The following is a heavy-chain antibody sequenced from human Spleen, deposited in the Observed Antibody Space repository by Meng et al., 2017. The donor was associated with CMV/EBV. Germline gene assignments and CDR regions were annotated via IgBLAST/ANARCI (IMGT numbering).Heavy chain of an antibody. J-gene: IGHJ4*02. D-gene: IGHD1-14*01. CDR3: ATDGGPRRASDY. CDR2: IASSRLSA. Sequence: QGERVELGGGLVDPEVSLGLYFVGSGFTFSDYYMSWIRQAPGRGLEWVAYIASSRLSANYAASVKGRFTISRDNAKNSLFLVMNNLRAEDTAVYYCATDGGPRRASDYWGQGTMVTVSS. V-gene: IGHV3-11*06. CDR1: GFTFSDYY.